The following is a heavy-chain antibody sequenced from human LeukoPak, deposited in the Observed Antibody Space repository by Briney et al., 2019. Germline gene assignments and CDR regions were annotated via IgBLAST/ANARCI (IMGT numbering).Heavy chain of an antibody. Sequence: PSETLSLTXTVSGGSISSSSYYWGWIRQPPGKGLEWIGSIYYSGSTYYNPSLKSRVTISVDTSKNQFSLKLSSVTAADTAVYYCARTGSGFDPWGQGTLVTVSS. CDR2: IYYSGST. CDR1: GGSISSSSYY. D-gene: IGHD3-10*01. J-gene: IGHJ5*02. V-gene: IGHV4-39*01. CDR3: ARTGSGFDP.